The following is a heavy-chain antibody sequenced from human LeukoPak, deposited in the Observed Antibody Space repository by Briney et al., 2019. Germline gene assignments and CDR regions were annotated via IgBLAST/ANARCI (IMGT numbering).Heavy chain of an antibody. J-gene: IGHJ4*02. D-gene: IGHD3-10*01. CDR3: ARVGGSGSYTSHYFDY. Sequence: PGGSLRLSCAASGFTVSSNYMSWVRQAPGKGLEWVSVIYSGGSTYYADSVKGRFTISRDNSKNTLYLQMNSLRAEDTAVYYCARVGGSGSYTSHYFDYWGQGTLVTVSS. CDR2: IYSGGST. CDR1: GFTVSSNY. V-gene: IGHV3-66*01.